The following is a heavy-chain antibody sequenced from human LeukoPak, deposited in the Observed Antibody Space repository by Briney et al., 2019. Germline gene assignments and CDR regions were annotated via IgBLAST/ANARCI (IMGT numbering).Heavy chain of an antibody. CDR3: AKDAYSGFSSSYNMDS. J-gene: IGHJ4*02. CDR2: INPNSGVT. D-gene: IGHD5-18*01. Sequence: GAAVKVSCKASGYIVTGHYLHWVRQAPGQGLEWMGWINPNSGVTNYAQKFQGRVTMTRDTSINTAYMELHSLTSDDTAMYYCAKDAYSGFSSSYNMDSWGQGTLVTVSS. CDR1: GYIVTGHY. V-gene: IGHV1-2*02.